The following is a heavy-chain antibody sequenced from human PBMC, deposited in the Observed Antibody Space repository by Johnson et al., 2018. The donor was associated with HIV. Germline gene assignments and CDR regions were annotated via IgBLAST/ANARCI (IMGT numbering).Heavy chain of an antibody. J-gene: IGHJ3*02. CDR3: ARWSRDGYNYLNDAFDI. D-gene: IGHD5-24*01. V-gene: IGHV3-30*04. CDR1: GFTFNTYA. Sequence: QMQLVESGGGLAKPGGSLILSCAASGFTFNTYAMHWVRQAPGTGLEWVAVISYDGSNKYYADSVKGRFTISRDNSKNTLYLQMNSLRAEDTAVYYCARWSRDGYNYLNDAFDIWGQGTMVTVSS. CDR2: ISYDGSNK.